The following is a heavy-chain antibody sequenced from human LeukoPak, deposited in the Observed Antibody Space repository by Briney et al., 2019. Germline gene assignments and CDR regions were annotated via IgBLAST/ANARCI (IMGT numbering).Heavy chain of an antibody. D-gene: IGHD1-20*01. CDR2: IKEDGSEK. J-gene: IGHJ3*02. Sequence: PGGSLRLSCAASGFTFSSNWMSWVRQAPGKGLGWVANIKEDGSEKYYVDSVKGRFTISRDNAKNSLYLQMNSLRAEDTAVYYCARDEYNWNVDAFDIWGQGTVVTVPS. CDR1: GFTFSSNW. V-gene: IGHV3-7*01. CDR3: ARDEYNWNVDAFDI.